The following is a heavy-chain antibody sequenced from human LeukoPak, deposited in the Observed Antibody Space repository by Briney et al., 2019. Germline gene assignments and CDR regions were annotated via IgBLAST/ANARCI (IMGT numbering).Heavy chain of an antibody. V-gene: IGHV4-39*01. D-gene: IGHD6-25*01. Sequence: PSETLSLTCTVSGGSISIISSSTYYWGWIRQAPGKGLEWIGSLYYGENSHYNPSLKSRATLSVDTSNNQCSLKLTSVTAADAAVYFCARQLPTAAADTRGYFDYWGQGTVVTVSS. CDR1: GGSISIISSSTYY. J-gene: IGHJ4*02. CDR2: LYYGENS. CDR3: ARQLPTAAADTRGYFDY.